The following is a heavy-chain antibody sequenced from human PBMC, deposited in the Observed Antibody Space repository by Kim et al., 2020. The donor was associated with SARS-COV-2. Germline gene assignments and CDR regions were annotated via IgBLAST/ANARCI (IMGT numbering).Heavy chain of an antibody. V-gene: IGHV3-48*03. Sequence: GGSLRLSCAASGFTFSSYEMNWVRQAPGKGLEWVSYISSSGSTIYYADSVKGRFIISRDNAKNSLYLQMNSLRAEDTAVYYCARERRITMIVVVIKDAFDIWGQGTMVTVSS. J-gene: IGHJ3*02. CDR3: ARERRITMIVVVIKDAFDI. CDR1: GFTFSSYE. CDR2: ISSSGSTI. D-gene: IGHD3-22*01.